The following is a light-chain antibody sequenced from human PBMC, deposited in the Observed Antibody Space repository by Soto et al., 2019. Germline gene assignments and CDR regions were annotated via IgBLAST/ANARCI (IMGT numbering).Light chain of an antibody. CDR1: QSVSSY. CDR3: QQSSNWPLT. V-gene: IGKV3-11*01. J-gene: IGKJ4*01. CDR2: DAS. Sequence: EIVLTQSPATLSLSPGERATLSCRARQSVSSYLAWYQQKPGQAPRLLIYDASNRANCIPARFSGSGSGTGLTLTISSLEPKDFAVYYCQQSSNWPLTFGGGTKVEIK.